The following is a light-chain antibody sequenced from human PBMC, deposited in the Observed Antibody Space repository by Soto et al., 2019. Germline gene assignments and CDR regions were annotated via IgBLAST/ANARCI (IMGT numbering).Light chain of an antibody. CDR3: SFYTSEKTYV. V-gene: IGLV2-18*01. J-gene: IGLJ1*01. CDR2: EAS. Sequence: QSALTQPPSVSGSPGQSVTISCTGTSTDFVTYNRVSWYQQPPGTAPKLIVYEASNRPSGVPDRCSGSKSGNTAALTISGLQAADEADYYCSFYTSEKTYVFGPGTKLTVL. CDR1: STDFVTYNR.